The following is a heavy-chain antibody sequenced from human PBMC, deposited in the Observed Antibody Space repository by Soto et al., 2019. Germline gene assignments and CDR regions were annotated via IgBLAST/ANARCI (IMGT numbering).Heavy chain of an antibody. CDR3: ARDFKESQYYYYYMDV. Sequence: EVQLVESGGGLVKPGGSLRLSCVVSGFTFSSYSMNWVRQAPGKGLEWVSSISSGSNYTYYADSVKDRFTISRDNAKNSVFLQMNSLRAEDTALYYCARDFKESQYYYYYMDVWGKGTTVTVSS. CDR2: ISSGSNYT. J-gene: IGHJ6*03. V-gene: IGHV3-21*06. D-gene: IGHD3-10*01. CDR1: GFTFSSYS.